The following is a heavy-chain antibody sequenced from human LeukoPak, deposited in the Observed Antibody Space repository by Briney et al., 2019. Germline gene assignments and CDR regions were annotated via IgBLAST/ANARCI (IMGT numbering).Heavy chain of an antibody. CDR3: ARGRASYDFWSGYLFDY. CDR2: ISHSGST. V-gene: IGHV4-34*01. D-gene: IGHD3-3*01. Sequence: SETLSLTCAVYGGPFSGYYWTWICQPPGKGLEWIGEISHSGSTDYNPSLKSRVTTSVDTSKNQFSLKLSSVTAADTAVYYCARGRASYDFWSGYLFDYWGQGTLVTVSS. J-gene: IGHJ4*02. CDR1: GGPFSGYY.